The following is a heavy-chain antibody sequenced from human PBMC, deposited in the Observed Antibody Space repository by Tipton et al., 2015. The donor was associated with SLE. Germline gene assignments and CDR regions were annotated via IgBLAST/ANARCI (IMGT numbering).Heavy chain of an antibody. CDR2: INHSGST. D-gene: IGHD1-14*01. CDR3: ARTHTGDFDY. V-gene: IGHV4-34*01. CDR1: GGSFSGYY. J-gene: IGHJ4*03. Sequence: TLSLTCAIYGGSFSGYYWSWIRQPPGRGLEWIGEINHSGSTNYNPSLKSRVTISVDTSKNQFSLKLSSVTAADTAMYYCARTHTGDFDYWGQGTMVTVSS.